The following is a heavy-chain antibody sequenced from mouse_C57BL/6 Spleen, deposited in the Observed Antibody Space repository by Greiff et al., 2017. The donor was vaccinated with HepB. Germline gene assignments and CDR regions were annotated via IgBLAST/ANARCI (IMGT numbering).Heavy chain of an antibody. J-gene: IGHJ2*01. Sequence: QVQLQQPGAELVKPGASVKMSCKASGYTFTSYWITWVKQRPGQGLEWIGDIYPGSGSTNYNEKFKSKATLTVDTSSSTAYMQLSSLTSEDSAVYDCARDPAQAYYFDYWGQGTTLTVSS. V-gene: IGHV1-55*01. CDR1: GYTFTSYW. CDR3: ARDPAQAYYFDY. CDR2: IYPGSGST. D-gene: IGHD3-2*02.